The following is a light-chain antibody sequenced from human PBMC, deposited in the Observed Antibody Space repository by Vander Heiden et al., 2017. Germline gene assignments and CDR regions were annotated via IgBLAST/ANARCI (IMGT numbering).Light chain of an antibody. V-gene: IGKV3-20*01. CDR3: EQYGSSPFT. CDR2: GAA. CDR1: QSVRSNF. Sequence: EIVLTQSPGTLSLSPGERATLSCRASQSVRSNFLAWYQQKPGQAPKLVIYGAASRATGIPDRFSGSGSGTDFTLTISRLEPEDFAVYYCEQYGSSPFTFGHGTKVDI. J-gene: IGKJ3*01.